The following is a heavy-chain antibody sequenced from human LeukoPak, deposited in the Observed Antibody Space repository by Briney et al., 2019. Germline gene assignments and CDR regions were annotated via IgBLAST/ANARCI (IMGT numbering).Heavy chain of an antibody. V-gene: IGHV3-23*01. Sequence: GGSLRLSCAASGFTFSSYAMSWVRQAPGKGLEWVSAISGSGGSTYYADSVKGRFTISRDNSKSTLYLQMNSLRAEDTAVYYCAKVAGNYYGSGTEHGYSDYWGQGTLVTVSS. J-gene: IGHJ4*02. CDR1: GFTFSSYA. CDR2: ISGSGGST. CDR3: AKVAGNYYGSGTEHGYSDY. D-gene: IGHD3-10*01.